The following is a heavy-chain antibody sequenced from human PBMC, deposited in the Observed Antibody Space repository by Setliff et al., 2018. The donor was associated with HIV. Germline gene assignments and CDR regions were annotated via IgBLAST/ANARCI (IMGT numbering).Heavy chain of an antibody. V-gene: IGHV3-30*02. J-gene: IGHJ3*02. Sequence: GALRLSCAASGFTFSSYGMHWVRQAPGKGLEWVAFIRYDGSDKFYAESVKGRFTISKDNSKNTLYLQMSSLRDEDTAVYYCAKVFFFGVDAFDTWGQGTMVTVSS. CDR2: IRYDGSDK. CDR1: GFTFSSYG. D-gene: IGHD3-10*01. CDR3: AKVFFFGVDAFDT.